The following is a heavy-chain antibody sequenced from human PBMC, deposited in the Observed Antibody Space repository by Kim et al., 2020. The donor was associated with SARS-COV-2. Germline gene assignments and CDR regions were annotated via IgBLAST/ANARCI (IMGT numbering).Heavy chain of an antibody. Sequence: AQKLQGRVTVTEDTSTQTTYMEMSGLRSEDTAVYYCATVPRRFLEWLSFDSWGQGTLVTVSS. D-gene: IGHD3-3*01. V-gene: IGHV1-24*01. J-gene: IGHJ4*02. CDR3: ATVPRRFLEWLSFDS.